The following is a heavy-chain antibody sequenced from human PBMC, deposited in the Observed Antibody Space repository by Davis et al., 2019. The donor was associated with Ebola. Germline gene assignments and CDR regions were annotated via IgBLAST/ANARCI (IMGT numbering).Heavy chain of an antibody. D-gene: IGHD1-26*01. CDR2: IPHDGREK. J-gene: IGHJ6*04. CDR1: GFTFSTYY. CDR3: ERDWEGLDV. Sequence: GESLNLSCAASGFTFSTYYIPFVRQAPGKGLEWVATIPHDGREKYDVDSVKGRFTLSSDNAKNSVYLQMNSLRVEDTAVYDWERDWEGLDVWGRGTTVTVSS. V-gene: IGHV3-7*01.